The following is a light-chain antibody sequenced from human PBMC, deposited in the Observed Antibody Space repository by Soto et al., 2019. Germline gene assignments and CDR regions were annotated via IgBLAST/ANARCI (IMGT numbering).Light chain of an antibody. CDR2: DAS. CDR1: QSVSSY. J-gene: IGKJ3*01. V-gene: IGKV3-11*01. Sequence: EIVLTQSPATLSLSPGERATLSCRASQSVSSYLAWYQQKPGQAPRLLIYDASNRATGIPARFSGSWSGTDFTLTISRLEPEDFAVYYCQQRSNWPTFGPGTKVDIK. CDR3: QQRSNWPT.